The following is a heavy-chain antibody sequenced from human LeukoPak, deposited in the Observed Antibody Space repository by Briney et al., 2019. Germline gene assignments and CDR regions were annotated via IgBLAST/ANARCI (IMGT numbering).Heavy chain of an antibody. V-gene: IGHV1-24*01. CDR1: GYTLTELS. D-gene: IGHD5-18*01. J-gene: IGHJ4*02. CDR3: ASRTYSYGPDLDY. CDR2: FDPEDGET. Sequence: GASVKVSCKVSGYTLTELSMHWVRQAPGKGLEWMEGFDPEDGETIYAQKFQGRVTITADKSTSTAYMELSSLRSEDTAVYYCASRTYSYGPDLDYWGQGTLVTVSS.